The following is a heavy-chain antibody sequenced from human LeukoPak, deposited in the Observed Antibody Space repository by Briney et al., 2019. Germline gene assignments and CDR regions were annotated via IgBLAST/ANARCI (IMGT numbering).Heavy chain of an antibody. CDR2: IHSGGTT. V-gene: IGHV3-53*01. CDR3: ARDSDSGYRPFPS. CDR1: GFTVSNNY. J-gene: IGHJ5*02. Sequence: GGSLRLSCAASGFTVSNNYMSWVRQAPGKGLEWVSVIHSGGTTNYADSVQGRFTISRDNSKTTVYLHMNSRRAEDTAVYYCARDSDSGYRPFPSWGQGTLVAVPS. D-gene: IGHD5-12*01.